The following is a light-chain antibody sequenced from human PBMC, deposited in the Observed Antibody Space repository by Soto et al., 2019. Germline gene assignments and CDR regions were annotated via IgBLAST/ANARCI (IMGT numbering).Light chain of an antibody. CDR2: GAS. V-gene: IGKV3-15*01. J-gene: IGKJ1*01. Sequence: EVVMTQSPATLSVSPGERATLSCRASQSVGSNLAWYQQKPGQAPRLLIYGASTGATGIPARFSGSGSGAEFTLTISSLQSEDFAVYYCQQYNDCPPWTFGQGTKVEIK. CDR1: QSVGSN. CDR3: QQYNDCPPWT.